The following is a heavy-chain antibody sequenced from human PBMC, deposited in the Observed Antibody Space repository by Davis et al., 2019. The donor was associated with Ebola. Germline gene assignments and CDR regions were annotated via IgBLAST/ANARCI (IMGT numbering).Heavy chain of an antibody. CDR1: GGSFSGYY. CDR3: ARVVTRGWFEY. CDR2: INHSGST. Sequence: MPSETLSLTCAVYGGSFSGYYWSWTRQPPGKGLEWIGEINHSGSTNYNPSLKSRVTISVDTSKNQFSLKLSSVTAADTAVYYCARVVTRGWFEYWGQGTLVTVSS. V-gene: IGHV4-34*01. J-gene: IGHJ5*01.